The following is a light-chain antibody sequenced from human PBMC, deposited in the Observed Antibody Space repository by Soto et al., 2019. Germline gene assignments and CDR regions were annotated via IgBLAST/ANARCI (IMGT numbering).Light chain of an antibody. CDR3: LLSYNGPYV. CDR1: TGAVTNGHY. Sequence: QAVVTQEPSLTVSPGGTVTLTCGSSTGAVTNGHYPYWFQQKPGQAPRIPIYDTTNRHSWTPARFSGSLLGGKAALTLSGAQPEDEAEYYCLLSYNGPYVFGTGTKVTVL. J-gene: IGLJ1*01. CDR2: DTT. V-gene: IGLV7-46*01.